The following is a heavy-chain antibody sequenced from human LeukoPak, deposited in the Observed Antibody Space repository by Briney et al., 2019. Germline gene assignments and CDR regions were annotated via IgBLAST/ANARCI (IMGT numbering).Heavy chain of an antibody. J-gene: IGHJ5*02. V-gene: IGHV1-69*13. Sequence: GASVKVSCKASGGTFSSYAISWVRQAPGQGLEWMGGIIPIFGTANYAQKFQGRVTITADESTSTAYMELSSLRSEDTAVYYCARFEPNYNWFDPWGQGTLVTVSS. CDR1: GGTFSSYA. CDR2: IIPIFGTA. CDR3: ARFEPNYNWFDP. D-gene: IGHD1-1*01.